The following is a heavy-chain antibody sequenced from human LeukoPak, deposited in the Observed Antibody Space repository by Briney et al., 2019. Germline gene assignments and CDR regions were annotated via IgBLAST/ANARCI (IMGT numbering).Heavy chain of an antibody. D-gene: IGHD5-24*01. J-gene: IGHJ4*02. CDR3: AKGGGNRWLQLYNFDY. CDR1: GFTFSSYA. V-gene: IGHV3-23*01. Sequence: GGSLRLSCAASGFTFSSYAMSWVRQAPGKGLEWVSAISGSGGSTYYADSVKGRFTISRDNSKNTLYLQMNSLRAEDTAVYYCAKGGGNRWLQLYNFDYWGQGTLVTVSS. CDR2: ISGSGGST.